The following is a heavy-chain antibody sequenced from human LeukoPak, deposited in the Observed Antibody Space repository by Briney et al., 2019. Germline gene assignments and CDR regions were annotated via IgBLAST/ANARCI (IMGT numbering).Heavy chain of an antibody. D-gene: IGHD3-16*01. CDR3: ASAYYHYYFDY. J-gene: IGHJ4*02. CDR1: GFTFDDYG. Sequence: PGGSLRLSCAASGFTFDDYGMNWVRQAPGKGLEWVSGINGDGSSTSYADSVKGRFTISRDNAKNTLYLQMNSLRAEDSAVYYCASAYYHYYFDYWGQGTLVTVSS. CDR2: INGDGSST. V-gene: IGHV3-74*01.